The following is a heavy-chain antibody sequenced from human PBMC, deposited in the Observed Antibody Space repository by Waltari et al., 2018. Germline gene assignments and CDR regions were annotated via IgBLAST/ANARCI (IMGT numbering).Heavy chain of an antibody. Sequence: EVQLVESGGGLVQPGGSLRLSCVASGLTFSSYEFNWVRQAPGKGLEWVSYIGTTDGNVYYAESVKGRFAVSRDNAKNSLYLEMNSLRAEDTALYYCARETLDCGGDCHDYWGQGTLVTVSS. V-gene: IGHV3-48*03. J-gene: IGHJ4*02. CDR2: IGTTDGNV. D-gene: IGHD2-21*01. CDR1: GLTFSSYE. CDR3: ARETLDCGGDCHDY.